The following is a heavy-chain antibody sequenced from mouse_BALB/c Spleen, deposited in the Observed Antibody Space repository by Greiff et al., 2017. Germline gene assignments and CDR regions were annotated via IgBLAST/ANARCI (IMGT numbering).Heavy chain of an antibody. J-gene: IGHJ3*01. CDR1: GFTFSSFG. D-gene: IGHD2-3*01. CDR3: ARTGYDGSFAY. V-gene: IGHV5-17*02. CDR2: ISSGSSTI. Sequence: EVQLVESGGGLVQPGGSRKLSCAASGFTFSSFGMHWVRQAPEKGLEWVAYISSGSSTIYYADTVKGRCTISRDNPKNTLFLQMTSLRSEDTAMYYCARTGYDGSFAYWGQGTLVTVSA.